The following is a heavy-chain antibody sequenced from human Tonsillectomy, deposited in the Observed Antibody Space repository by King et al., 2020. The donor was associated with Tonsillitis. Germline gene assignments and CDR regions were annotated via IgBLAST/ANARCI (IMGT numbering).Heavy chain of an antibody. J-gene: IGHJ4*02. CDR1: GFTFSSYA. CDR3: AEDSRGTGYFDY. CDR2: IYSGGSST. Sequence: ELQLVQSGGGLVQPGGSLRLSCAASGFTFSSYAMSWVRQAPGKGLEWVSVIYSGGSSTYYVDSVKGRFTISRDNSKNTLYLQMNSLRAEDTAVYYCAEDSRGTGYFDYWGQGTLVTVSS. D-gene: IGHD1-26*01. V-gene: IGHV3-23*03.